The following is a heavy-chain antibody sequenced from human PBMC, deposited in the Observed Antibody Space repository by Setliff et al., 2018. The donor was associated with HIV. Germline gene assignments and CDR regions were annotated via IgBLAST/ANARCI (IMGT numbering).Heavy chain of an antibody. V-gene: IGHV5-51*01. CDR1: DYTFTTYW. CDR2: IYPDDSDI. CDR3: ARRDGRSMNAFQI. D-gene: IGHD2-21*01. Sequence: PGESLKISCKAVDYTFTTYWIGWVRQMPGEGLEWMGIIYPDDSDIRYNPSFQNQITISADKSIATAYLQLNNLKASDTATYYCARRDGRSMNAFQIWGPGTMVTVSS. J-gene: IGHJ3*01.